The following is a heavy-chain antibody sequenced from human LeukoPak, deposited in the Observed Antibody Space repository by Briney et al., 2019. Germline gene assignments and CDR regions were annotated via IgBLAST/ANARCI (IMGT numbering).Heavy chain of an antibody. CDR1: GGSISSGGYS. CDR2: IYYSGST. Sequence: PSETLSLTCAVSGGSISSGGYSWSWIRQPPGKGLEWIGYIYYSGSTYYNPSLKSRVTISVDTSKNQFSLKLSSVTAADTAVYYCARGIAAAGTAWVHTFYYYYMDVWGKGTTVTVSS. V-gene: IGHV4-30-4*07. D-gene: IGHD6-13*01. CDR3: ARGIAAAGTAWVHTFYYYYMDV. J-gene: IGHJ6*03.